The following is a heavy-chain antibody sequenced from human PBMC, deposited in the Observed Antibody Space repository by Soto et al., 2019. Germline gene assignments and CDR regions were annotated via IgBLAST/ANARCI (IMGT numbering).Heavy chain of an antibody. J-gene: IGHJ4*02. D-gene: IGHD6-6*01. CDR2: IYPGDSDT. CDR3: ARLEYTSSSGDY. Sequence: PGESLKISFKGSGYSFTSYWIGWVRQMPGKGLEWMGTIYPGDSDTRYSPSFQGQVTISADKSINTAYLQWSSLKASDTAMYYCARLEYTSSSGDYWGQGTLVTVSS. CDR1: GYSFTSYW. V-gene: IGHV5-51*01.